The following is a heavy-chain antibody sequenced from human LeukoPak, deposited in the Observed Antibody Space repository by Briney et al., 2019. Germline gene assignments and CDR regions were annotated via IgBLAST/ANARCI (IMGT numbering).Heavy chain of an antibody. J-gene: IGHJ4*02. V-gene: IGHV3-30*18. D-gene: IGHD6-19*01. Sequence: GGSLRLSCAASGFTFSNYGMHWVRQAPGKGLEWVAVISYDGSNKYYADSVKGRFTISRDNSKDTLYLQMNSLRAEDTAVYYCAKVVAVAGPDYWGQGTLVTVSS. CDR1: GFTFSNYG. CDR3: AKVVAVAGPDY. CDR2: ISYDGSNK.